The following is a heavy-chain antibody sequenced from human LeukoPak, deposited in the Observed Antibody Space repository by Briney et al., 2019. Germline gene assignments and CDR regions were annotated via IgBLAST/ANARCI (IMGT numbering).Heavy chain of an antibody. CDR3: ARARGWFGEYGGYYYYMDV. V-gene: IGHV4-59*01. CDR2: IYYSGST. D-gene: IGHD3-10*01. CDR1: GGSISSYY. Sequence: SETLSLTCTVSGGSISSYYWSWIRQPPGKGLEWIGYIYYSGSTNYNPSLKSRATISVDTSKNQFSLKLSSVTAADTAVYYCARARGWFGEYGGYYYYMDVWGKGTTVTISS. J-gene: IGHJ6*03.